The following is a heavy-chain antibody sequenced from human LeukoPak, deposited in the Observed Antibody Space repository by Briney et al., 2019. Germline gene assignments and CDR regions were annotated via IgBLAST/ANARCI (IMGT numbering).Heavy chain of an antibody. D-gene: IGHD1-26*01. V-gene: IGHV4-30-4*08. CDR3: ARNSGSLPYYYYYYMDV. CDR1: GGSISSGDYY. J-gene: IGHJ6*03. CDR2: IYYSGST. Sequence: SQTLSLTCTVSGGSISSGDYYWSWIRQPPGKGLEWIGYIYYSGSTYYNPSLKSRVTISVDTSKNQLSLKLSSVTAADTAVYYCARNSGSLPYYYYYYMDVWGKGTTVTVSS.